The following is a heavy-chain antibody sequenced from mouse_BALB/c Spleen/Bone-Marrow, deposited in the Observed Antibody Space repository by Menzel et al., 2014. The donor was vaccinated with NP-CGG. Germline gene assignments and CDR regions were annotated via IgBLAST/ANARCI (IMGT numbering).Heavy chain of an antibody. CDR3: ARWEYYAMDY. J-gene: IGHJ4*01. CDR1: GFNIKDTY. D-gene: IGHD4-1*01. Sequence: EVQLVESGAELVKPGASVKLSCTASGFNIKDTYMHWVKQRPEQGLEWIGRIDPANGNTKYDPKFQGKATITADTSSNTAYLQISNLTSEDTAVYYCARWEYYAMDYWGQGTSVTVSS. V-gene: IGHV14-3*02. CDR2: IDPANGNT.